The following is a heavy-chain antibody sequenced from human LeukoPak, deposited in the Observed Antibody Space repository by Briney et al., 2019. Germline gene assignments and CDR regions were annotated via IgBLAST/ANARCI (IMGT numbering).Heavy chain of an antibody. Sequence: PGGSPRLSCAASGFTFSSYSMNWVRQAPGKGLEWVSYISSSSSTIYYADSVKGRFTISRDNAKNSLYLQMNSLRAEDTAVYYCARTPLWSGYSHFDYWGQGTLVTVSS. CDR2: ISSSSSTI. CDR1: GFTFSSYS. D-gene: IGHD3-3*01. CDR3: ARTPLWSGYSHFDY. J-gene: IGHJ4*02. V-gene: IGHV3-48*01.